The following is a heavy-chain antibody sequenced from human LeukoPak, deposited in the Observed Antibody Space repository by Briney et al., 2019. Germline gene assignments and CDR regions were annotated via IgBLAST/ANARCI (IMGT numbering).Heavy chain of an antibody. V-gene: IGHV3-23*01. J-gene: IGHJ4*02. D-gene: IGHD3-10*01. CDR2: ISGSGGST. CDR3: AKAGAYYYGSGSLSDY. Sequence: GGSLRLSCAASGFTFSSYAMSWVRQAPGKGLEWVSAISGSGGSTYYADSVKGRFTISRVNSKNTLYLQMNSLRAEDTAVYYCAKAGAYYYGSGSLSDYWGQGTLVTVSS. CDR1: GFTFSSYA.